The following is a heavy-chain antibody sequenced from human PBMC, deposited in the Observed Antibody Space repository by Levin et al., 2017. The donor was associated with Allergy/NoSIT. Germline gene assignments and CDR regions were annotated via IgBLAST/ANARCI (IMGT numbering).Heavy chain of an antibody. CDR1: GGSISTSSYY. CDR3: ARDEMVHEIQYYYGVDV. V-gene: IGHV4-39*07. Sequence: SPPLSLTCTVSGGSISTSSYYWGWIRQPPGKGLESLSTPSYLFLPSSPPSLLLRVTISVDTSKNQFSLRLTSLTAADTAVYYCARDEMVHEIQYYYGVDVWGQGTTVTVSS. J-gene: IGHJ6*02. D-gene: IGHD2-8*01. CDR2: PSYLFLP.